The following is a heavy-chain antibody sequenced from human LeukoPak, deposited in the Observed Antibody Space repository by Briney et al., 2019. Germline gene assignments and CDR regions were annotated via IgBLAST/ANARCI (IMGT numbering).Heavy chain of an antibody. J-gene: IGHJ3*02. CDR2: ISSSSSYI. Sequence: PGGSLRLSCAASGFTFSSYRMNWVRQAPGRGLEWVSSISSSSSYIYYADSVKGRFTISRDNAKNSQYLQMNSLRAEDTAVYYCARDDTHSDTSGSFYDAFDIWGQGTMVTVSS. CDR1: GFTFSSYR. CDR3: ARDDTHSDTSGSFYDAFDI. V-gene: IGHV3-21*01. D-gene: IGHD3-22*01.